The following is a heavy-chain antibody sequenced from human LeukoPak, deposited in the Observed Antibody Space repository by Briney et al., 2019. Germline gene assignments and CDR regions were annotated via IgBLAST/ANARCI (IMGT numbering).Heavy chain of an antibody. CDR1: GGSISSYY. CDR3: ARDRGPGVFDY. D-gene: IGHD3-10*01. V-gene: IGHV4-59*01. CDR2: IYYSGST. J-gene: IGHJ4*02. Sequence: SETLALTCSVSGGSISSYYWCWIRQPPGKGLEGIGYIYYSGSTNYNPSLKSRVTISVDTSKNQFSLKLSSVTAADTAVYYCARDRGPGVFDYWGQGTLVTVSS.